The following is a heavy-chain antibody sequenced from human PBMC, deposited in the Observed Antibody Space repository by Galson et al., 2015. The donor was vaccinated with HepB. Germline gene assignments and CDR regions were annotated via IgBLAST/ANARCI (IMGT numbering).Heavy chain of an antibody. D-gene: IGHD3-10*01. CDR1: GGTFSSYA. J-gene: IGHJ6*02. CDR2: IIPILGIA. V-gene: IGHV1-69*04. Sequence: SVKVSCKASGGTFSSYAISWVRQAPGQGLEWMGRIIPILGIANYAQKFQGRVTITADKSTSTAYMELSSLRSEDTAVYYCAREITMVRGVIASGYGMDVWDQGTTVTVSS. CDR3: AREITMVRGVIASGYGMDV.